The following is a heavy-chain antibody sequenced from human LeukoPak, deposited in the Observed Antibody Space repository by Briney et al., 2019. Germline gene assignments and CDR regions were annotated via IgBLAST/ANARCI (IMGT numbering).Heavy chain of an antibody. Sequence: GGSLRLACAASGFTFSSYAMSWVRQAPGKGLEWVSYISSSGSTIYYADSVKGRFTISRDNAKNSLYLQMNSLRAEDTAVYYCARGGKVVVAATDFDYWGQGTLVTVSS. J-gene: IGHJ4*02. V-gene: IGHV3-48*04. CDR2: ISSSGSTI. D-gene: IGHD2-15*01. CDR3: ARGGKVVVAATDFDY. CDR1: GFTFSSYA.